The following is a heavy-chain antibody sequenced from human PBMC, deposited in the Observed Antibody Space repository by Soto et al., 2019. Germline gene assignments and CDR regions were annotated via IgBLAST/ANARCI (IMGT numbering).Heavy chain of an antibody. CDR1: GFTFSTYW. D-gene: IGHD2-2*01. J-gene: IGHJ4*02. CDR2: IKEDASEE. V-gene: IGHV3-7*01. Sequence: EVQLVQSGGDLVQPGGSLRLSCVASGFTFSTYWMTWVRQAPGMGLEWVAGIKEDASEEVYVDSVKGRFSISRDNAKNSLYLQLPRLRSLDSAVYYWATAISSPFSNFDSWGQGALVTVSS. CDR3: ATAISSPFSNFDS.